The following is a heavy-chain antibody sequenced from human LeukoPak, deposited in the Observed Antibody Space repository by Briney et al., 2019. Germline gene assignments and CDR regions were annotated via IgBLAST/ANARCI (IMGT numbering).Heavy chain of an antibody. CDR3: ASERIAARPDNDY. D-gene: IGHD6-6*01. J-gene: IGHJ4*02. V-gene: IGHV3-21*01. CDR1: GFTFSSYS. Sequence: GGSLRLSCAASGFTFSSYSMNWVRQAPGKGLEWVSSISSSSSYIYYADSVKGRFTISRDNAKNSLYLQMNSLRAEDTAVYYCASERIAARPDNDYWSQGTLVTVSS. CDR2: ISSSSSYI.